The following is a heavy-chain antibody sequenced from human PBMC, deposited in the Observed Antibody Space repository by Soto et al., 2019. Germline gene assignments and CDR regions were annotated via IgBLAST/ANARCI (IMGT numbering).Heavy chain of an antibody. V-gene: IGHV1-3*01. CDR1: GYTFTSYA. D-gene: IGHD3-10*01. CDR3: ARNFPVPYGSGSYYSQNYYYGMDV. Sequence: ASVKVSCKASGYTFTSYAMHWVRQAPGQRLEWMGWINAGNDNTKYSQKFQGRVTITRDTSASTAYMELSSLRSEDTAVYYCARNFPVPYGSGSYYSQNYYYGMDVWGQGTTVTVSS. CDR2: INAGNDNT. J-gene: IGHJ6*02.